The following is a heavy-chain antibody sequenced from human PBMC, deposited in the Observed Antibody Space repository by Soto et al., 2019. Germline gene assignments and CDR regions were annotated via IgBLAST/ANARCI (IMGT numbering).Heavy chain of an antibody. CDR1: GFTFNIFA. CDR2: IGGGDHET. V-gene: IGHV3-23*01. CDR3: AKDRQDHNSVWDTFDI. Sequence: PGGSLRLSCAASGFTFNIFAMSWVRQAPGKGLEWVSGIGGGDHETYYADSVKGRFTISRDNSRNTVFLQMTSLRAEDTAIYYCAKDRQDHNSVWDTFDIWGQGTLVTVSS. J-gene: IGHJ3*02. D-gene: IGHD2-21*01.